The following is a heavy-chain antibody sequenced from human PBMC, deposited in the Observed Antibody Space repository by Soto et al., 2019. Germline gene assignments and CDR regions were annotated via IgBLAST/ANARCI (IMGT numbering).Heavy chain of an antibody. CDR1: GFTFSSYA. V-gene: IGHV3-23*01. CDR2: ISGSGGST. J-gene: IGHJ4*02. CDR3: AKGLKESSSLVGSFDY. Sequence: EVQLLESGGGLVQPGGSLRLSCAASGFTFSSYAMSWVRQAPGKGLEWVSAISGSGGSTYYADSVKGRFTISRDNSKNTLCLQMNSLRAEDTAVYYCAKGLKESSSLVGSFDYWGQGTLVTVSS. D-gene: IGHD6-13*01.